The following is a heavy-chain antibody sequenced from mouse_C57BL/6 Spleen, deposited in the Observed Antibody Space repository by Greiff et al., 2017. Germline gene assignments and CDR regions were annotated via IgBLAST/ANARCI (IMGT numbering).Heavy chain of an antibody. Sequence: VQLKESGGDLVKPGGSLKLSCAASGFTFSSYGMSWVRQTPDQRLEWVATISSGGSYTYYPDNVKGQFTMSRDNAKNTRYMQMSSLKSEDTAMYYCARHDDGYAMDYWGQGTSVTVSS. CDR2: ISSGGSYT. D-gene: IGHD2-3*01. CDR3: ARHDDGYAMDY. J-gene: IGHJ4*01. CDR1: GFTFSSYG. V-gene: IGHV5-6*01.